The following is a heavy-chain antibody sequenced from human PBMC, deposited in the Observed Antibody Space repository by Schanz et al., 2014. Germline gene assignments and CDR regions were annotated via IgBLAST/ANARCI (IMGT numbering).Heavy chain of an antibody. D-gene: IGHD6-13*01. Sequence: EVQLVESGGGLVQPGGSLRLSCAASGFTFSNYWIHWVRQAPGKGLVWVSRIDADGNSTSYADSVKGRFTISRDISRNTLYLEMNSLRAEDTAVYYCARGGGAAASTWGQGTLVTVSS. CDR2: IDADGNST. CDR1: GFTFSNYW. CDR3: ARGGGAAAST. J-gene: IGHJ5*02. V-gene: IGHV3-74*01.